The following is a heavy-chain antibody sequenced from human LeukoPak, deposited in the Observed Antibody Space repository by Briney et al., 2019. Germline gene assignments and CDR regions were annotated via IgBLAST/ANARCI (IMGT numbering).Heavy chain of an antibody. V-gene: IGHV4-39*07. CDR3: ARVRAQYYYGSGSYYKGWFDP. CDR2: IYYIGST. D-gene: IGHD3-10*01. CDR1: GGSISSSSYY. Sequence: PSETLSLTCTVSGGSISSSSYYWGWIRQPPGKGRGGIGGIYYIGSTYYNPSLKSRVTISVDTSKNQFSLKLSSVTAADTAVYYCARVRAQYYYGSGSYYKGWFDPWGQGTLVTVSS. J-gene: IGHJ5*02.